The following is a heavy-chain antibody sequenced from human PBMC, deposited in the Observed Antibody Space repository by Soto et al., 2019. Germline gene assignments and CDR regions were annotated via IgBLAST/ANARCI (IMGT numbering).Heavy chain of an antibody. CDR1: GGSISSYY. Sequence: SETLSLTCNVSGGSISSYYWTWIRQPPGKGLEWIGYLYNTGSTNYNPSLKSRVTISLDTSKNQFFLNLSSVTAADTAVYYCAGMSFTVFGEVIDNFYFYGMDVWGHGTTVTVSS. D-gene: IGHD3-3*01. CDR3: AGMSFTVFGEVIDNFYFYGMDV. V-gene: IGHV4-59*03. J-gene: IGHJ6*02. CDR2: LYNTGST.